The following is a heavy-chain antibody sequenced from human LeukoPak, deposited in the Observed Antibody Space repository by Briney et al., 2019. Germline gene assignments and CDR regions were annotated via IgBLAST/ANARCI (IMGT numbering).Heavy chain of an antibody. CDR3: AREKRVAGSRGGFDP. CDR1: GYTFTGYY. V-gene: IGHV1-2*02. CDR2: INPNSGGT. Sequence: GASVKVSCKASGYTFTGYYMRWVRQAPGQGLEWMGWINPNSGGTNFAQKFQGRVTMTRDTSISTAYMELSRLRSDDTAVYYCAREKRVAGSRGGFDPWGQGTLVTVST. D-gene: IGHD6-19*01. J-gene: IGHJ5*02.